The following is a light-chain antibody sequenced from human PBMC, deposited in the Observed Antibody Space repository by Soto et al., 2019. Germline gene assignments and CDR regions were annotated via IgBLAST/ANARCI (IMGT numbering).Light chain of an antibody. V-gene: IGKV2-24*01. CDR2: QVS. J-gene: IGKJ1*01. CDR1: QSLVDSAGNTH. Sequence: DIVMTQTPLSSPVTLGQPASISCRSSQSLVDSAGNTHLSWLQQRPGQPPRLLIYQVSNRFFGVPDRFSGSGAGTDFTLQISRVEAEDVGLYYCMQTAQFPRTFGQGPKVEIK. CDR3: MQTAQFPRT.